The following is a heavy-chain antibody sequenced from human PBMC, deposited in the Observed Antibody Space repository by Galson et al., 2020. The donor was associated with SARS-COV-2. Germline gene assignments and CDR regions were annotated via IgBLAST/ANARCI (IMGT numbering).Heavy chain of an antibody. CDR2: ITYSGSS. J-gene: IGHJ5*02. Sequence: SETLSLTCTVSGGSISSSYYCGWIRQPPGEGLEWIGIITYSGSSHYNPSLKSRATMSVDTSMNQFSLKLPSVTAADTSVYYCASRGGSGYGSGWFDHWGQGTLVTVSS. V-gene: IGHV4-39*01. D-gene: IGHD5-12*01. CDR1: GGSISSSYY. CDR3: ASRGGSGYGSGWFDH.